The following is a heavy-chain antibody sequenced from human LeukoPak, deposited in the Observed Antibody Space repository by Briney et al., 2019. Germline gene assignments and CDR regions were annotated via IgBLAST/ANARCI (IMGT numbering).Heavy chain of an antibody. CDR3: ARLQLDEYYYDSSGYYSPFDY. J-gene: IGHJ4*02. CDR2: IYYSGST. V-gene: IGHV4-39*01. Sequence: SETLSLTCTVSGGSISSSSYYWGWIRQPPGKGLEWIGSIYYSGSTYYNPSLKSRVTISVDTSENQFSLKLSSVTAADTAVYYCARLQLDEYYYDSSGYYSPFDYWGQGTLVTVSS. D-gene: IGHD3-22*01. CDR1: GGSISSSSYY.